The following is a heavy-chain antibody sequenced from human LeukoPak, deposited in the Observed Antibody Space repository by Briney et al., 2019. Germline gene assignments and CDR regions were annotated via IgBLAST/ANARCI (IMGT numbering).Heavy chain of an antibody. J-gene: IGHJ4*02. Sequence: ASVKVSCKASGYTFTSYDINWVRQATGQGLEWMGWMNPNSGNTGYAQKFQGRVTMTRNTSISTVYMELSSLRSEDTAVYYCARGRGYSGYDSSGYLDYFDYWGQGTLVTVSS. CDR1: GYTFTSYD. CDR2: MNPNSGNT. V-gene: IGHV1-8*01. D-gene: IGHD5-12*01. CDR3: ARGRGYSGYDSSGYLDYFDY.